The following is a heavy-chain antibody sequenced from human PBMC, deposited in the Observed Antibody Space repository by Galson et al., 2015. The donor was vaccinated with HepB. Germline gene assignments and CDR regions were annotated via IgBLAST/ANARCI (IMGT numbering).Heavy chain of an antibody. CDR2: NNPNSGGT. CDR3: ARVIVGTSNIDY. Sequence: SVKVSCKASGYTFTGYYMHWVRQAPGQGLEWMGWNNPNSGGTNYAQKFQGRVTMTRDTSISTAYMELSRLRSDDTAVYYCARVIVGTSNIDYWGQGTLVTVSS. D-gene: IGHD3-16*02. J-gene: IGHJ4*02. CDR1: GYTFTGYY. V-gene: IGHV1-2*02.